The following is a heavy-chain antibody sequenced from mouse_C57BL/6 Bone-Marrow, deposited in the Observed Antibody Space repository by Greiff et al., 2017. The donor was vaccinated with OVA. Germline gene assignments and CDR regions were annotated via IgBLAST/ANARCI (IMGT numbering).Heavy chain of an antibody. CDR3: ARGPASTVVAGNAMDY. CDR1: GYTFTDYY. V-gene: IGHV1-19*01. D-gene: IGHD1-1*01. J-gene: IGHJ4*01. Sequence: EVQLQQSGPVLVKPGASVKMSCKASGYTFTDYYMNWVKQSHGKSLEWIGVINPYNGGTSYNQKFKGKATLTVDKSSSTAYMELNSLTSEDSAVYYCARGPASTVVAGNAMDYWGQGTSVTVSS. CDR2: INPYNGGT.